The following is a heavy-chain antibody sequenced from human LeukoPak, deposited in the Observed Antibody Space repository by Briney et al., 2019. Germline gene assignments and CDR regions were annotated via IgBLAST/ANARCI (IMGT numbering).Heavy chain of an antibody. CDR2: VMSIFGTA. CDR1: GGTLRSYA. Sequence: ASVKASCTASGGTLRSYAISWVRQATGQGLEWIGWVMSIFGTANYAQTFQGRVTMTRDPSTSTVYMELSSLRSEDTAVYYWARMPWFGELSDYGIDVWGKGTTVTVSS. CDR3: ARMPWFGELSDYGIDV. J-gene: IGHJ6*04. D-gene: IGHD3-10*01. V-gene: IGHV1-69*05.